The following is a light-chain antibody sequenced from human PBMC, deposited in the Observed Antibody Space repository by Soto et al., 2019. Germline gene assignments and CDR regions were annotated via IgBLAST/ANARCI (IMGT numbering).Light chain of an antibody. CDR2: DAS. J-gene: IGKJ4*01. CDR3: QQRSNWRVT. Sequence: ELVLTQSPATLSVSTGERATRSCRASQSGSSNLAWYQQKPGQAPRLLIYDASNRATGIPARFSGSGSGTDFTLTISSLEPEDIAVYYCQQRSNWRVTFGGGTKVEIK. CDR1: QSGSSN. V-gene: IGKV3-11*01.